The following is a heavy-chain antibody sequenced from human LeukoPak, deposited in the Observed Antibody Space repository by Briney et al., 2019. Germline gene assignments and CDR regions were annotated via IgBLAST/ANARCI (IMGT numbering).Heavy chain of an antibody. Sequence: MSGGSLRLSCAASGFTFSNAWMSWVRQAPGKGLEWVGRIRTKTDGGTTDYAAPVKGRFTISRDDSKNTLYLQMNSLKTEDTAVYYCTTEKWELGDVYYYYYMDVWGKGTTVTVSS. CDR2: IRTKTDGGTT. V-gene: IGHV3-15*01. D-gene: IGHD1-26*01. CDR3: TTEKWELGDVYYYYYMDV. J-gene: IGHJ6*03. CDR1: GFTFSNAW.